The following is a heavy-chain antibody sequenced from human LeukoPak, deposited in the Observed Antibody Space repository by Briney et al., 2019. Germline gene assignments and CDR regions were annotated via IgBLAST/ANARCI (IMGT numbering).Heavy chain of an antibody. V-gene: IGHV4-61*08. J-gene: IGHJ5*02. CDR2: IYYSGST. CDR1: GGSITSGGYY. D-gene: IGHD6-13*01. CDR3: ARDSSSWGLMGWFDP. Sequence: PSQTLSLTCTVSGGSITSGGYYWSWIRQPPGKGLEWIGYIYYSGSTNYNPSLKSRVTISVDTSKNQFSLKLSSVTAADTAVYYCARDSSSWGLMGWFDPWGQGTLVTVSS.